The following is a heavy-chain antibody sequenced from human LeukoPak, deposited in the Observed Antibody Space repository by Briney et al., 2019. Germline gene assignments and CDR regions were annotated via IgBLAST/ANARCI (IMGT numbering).Heavy chain of an antibody. Sequence: PGGSLRLSCAASGFTFSSYAMSWVRQAPGKGLEWVSAISGSGGSTYYADSVKGRFTISRDNSKNTLYLQMNSLRAEDTAVYYRAKWGFDEYPEDKLDYWGQGTLVTVSS. CDR3: AKWGFDEYPEDKLDY. CDR2: ISGSGGST. J-gene: IGHJ4*02. D-gene: IGHD3-10*01. V-gene: IGHV3-23*01. CDR1: GFTFSSYA.